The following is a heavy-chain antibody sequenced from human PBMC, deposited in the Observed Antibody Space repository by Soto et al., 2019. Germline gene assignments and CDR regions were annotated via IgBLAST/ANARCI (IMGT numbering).Heavy chain of an antibody. CDR3: ARGGVYSSWYSKWLWFDP. J-gene: IGHJ5*02. V-gene: IGHV4-34*01. CDR2: INHSGST. Sequence: SETLSLTCAVYGGSFSGYYWSWIRQPPGKGLEWIGEINHSGSTNYNPSLKSRVTISVDTSKNQFSLKLSSVTAADTAVYYCARGGVYSSWYSKWLWFDPWGQGTLVTVSS. D-gene: IGHD6-13*01. CDR1: GGSFSGYY.